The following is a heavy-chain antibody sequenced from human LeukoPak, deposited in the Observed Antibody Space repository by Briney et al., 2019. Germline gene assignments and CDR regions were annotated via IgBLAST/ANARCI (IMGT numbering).Heavy chain of an antibody. V-gene: IGHV3-23*01. J-gene: IGHJ5*02. CDR1: GFTFSSYA. CDR2: ISGSGGNT. D-gene: IGHD3-22*01. CDR3: AKDRRSGYLILNWFDP. Sequence: PGGSLRLSCAASGFTFSSYAMSWVRQAPGKGLEWVSGISGSGGNTYYADSVKGRFTISRDNSNNTLYLQMNSLRAEDTAVYYCAKDRRSGYLILNWFDPWGQGTLVTVSS.